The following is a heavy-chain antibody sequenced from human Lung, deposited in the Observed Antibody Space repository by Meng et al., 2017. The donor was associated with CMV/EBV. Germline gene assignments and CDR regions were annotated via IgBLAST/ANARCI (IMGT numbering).Heavy chain of an antibody. J-gene: IGHJ6*02. CDR2: ISGSGGST. D-gene: IGHD1-26*01. CDR1: GFTFSSNA. V-gene: IGHV3-23*01. CDR3: AGAPIPYYGMDV. Sequence: GESLKISCAASGFTFSSNAMSWVRQAPGKGLEWVSAISGSGGSTYYADSVKGRFTISRDKYKNTLYLQMNSLRAEDTAVYYCAGAPIPYYGMDVWGQGTTVTVSS.